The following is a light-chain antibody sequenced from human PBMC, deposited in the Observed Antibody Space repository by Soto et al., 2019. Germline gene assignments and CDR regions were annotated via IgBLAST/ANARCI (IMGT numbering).Light chain of an antibody. J-gene: IGLJ2*01. Sequence: QSALTQPASVSGSPGQSITISCTGTSSDVGGYNYVSWYQQHPGKAPKLMIYEVSNRPSGVSNRFSGSKSGNTASLTISGLQAVDEADYYCSSYAGSNRLVFGGGTKLTVL. CDR1: SSDVGGYNY. CDR3: SSYAGSNRLV. V-gene: IGLV2-14*01. CDR2: EVS.